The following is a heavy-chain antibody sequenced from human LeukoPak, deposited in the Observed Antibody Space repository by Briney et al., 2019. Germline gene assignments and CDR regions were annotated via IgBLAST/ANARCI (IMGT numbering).Heavy chain of an antibody. CDR2: IYNGVPT. V-gene: IGHV4-4*09. CDR1: GAPISRFY. J-gene: IGHJ4*02. Sequence: SDTLSHTCTTSGAPISRFYWSWVRQPPGKGLEWIGNIYNGVPTFFNPSLKSRVTLSVDTSKTQFSLQLASVTAADTAVYYCVPTTGWPGFDYWGQGILVTVSS. CDR3: VPTTGWPGFDY. D-gene: IGHD6-19*01.